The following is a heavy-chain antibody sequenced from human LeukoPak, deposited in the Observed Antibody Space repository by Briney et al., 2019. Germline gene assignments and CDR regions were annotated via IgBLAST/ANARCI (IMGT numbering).Heavy chain of an antibody. CDR3: AKDIRAFSGSSPIDY. V-gene: IGHV3-23*01. CDR2: ISGSGGST. CDR1: GFTFSSYA. Sequence: GGSLRLSCAASGFTFSSYAMSWVRQAPGKGLEWVSAISGSGGSTYYADSVKGRFTISRDNSKNTLYLQMNSLRAEDTAVYYCAKDIRAFSGSSPIDYWGQGTLVTVSS. D-gene: IGHD6-13*01. J-gene: IGHJ4*02.